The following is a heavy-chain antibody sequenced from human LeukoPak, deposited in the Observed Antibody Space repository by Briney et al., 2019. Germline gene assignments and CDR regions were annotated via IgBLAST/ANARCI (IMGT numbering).Heavy chain of an antibody. CDR2: ISSSGSYI. V-gene: IGHV3-21*01. CDR1: GFTFSGYG. J-gene: IGHJ4*02. Sequence: GGSLRLSCAASGFTFSGYGMNWVRQAPGKGLDWVSSISSSGSYIYYADSVKGRFTISRDNAKNSLYLQMNSLRAEDTAVYYCAGVTAARPDYFDYWGQGTLVTVSS. D-gene: IGHD6-6*01. CDR3: AGVTAARPDYFDY.